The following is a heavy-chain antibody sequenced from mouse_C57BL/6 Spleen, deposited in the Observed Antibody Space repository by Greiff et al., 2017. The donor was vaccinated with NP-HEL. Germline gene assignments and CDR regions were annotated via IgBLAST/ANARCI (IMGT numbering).Heavy chain of an antibody. CDR2: IDPSDSET. CDR1: GYTFTSYW. V-gene: IGHV1-52*01. D-gene: IGHD1-1*01. CDR3: ARRGPYYGLDY. Sequence: QVQLQQPGAELVRPGSSVKLSCKASGYTFTSYWMHWVKQRPIQGLEWIGNIDPSDSETHYNQKFKDKATLTADTSSSTAYMQLSSLTSEDSAVYYCARRGPYYGLDYWGQGTTLTVSS. J-gene: IGHJ2*01.